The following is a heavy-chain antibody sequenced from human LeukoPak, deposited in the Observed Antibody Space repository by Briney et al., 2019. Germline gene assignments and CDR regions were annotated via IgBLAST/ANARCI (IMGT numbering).Heavy chain of an antibody. CDR2: IREDGSER. CDR3: ARGGQWLDGY. D-gene: IGHD6-19*01. Sequence: GGSLRLSCAAPGFTFSSYWMSWVRQAPGXGLEWVANIREDGSERYYVDSVKGRFTISRDNAKNSLYLQMNSLRAEDTAVYYCARGGQWLDGYWGQGTLVTVSS. J-gene: IGHJ4*02. V-gene: IGHV3-7*01. CDR1: GFTFSSYW.